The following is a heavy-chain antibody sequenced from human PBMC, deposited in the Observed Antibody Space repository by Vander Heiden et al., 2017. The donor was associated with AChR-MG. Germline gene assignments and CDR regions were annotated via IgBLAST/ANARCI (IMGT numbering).Heavy chain of an antibody. CDR2: ISSSSSYI. V-gene: IGHV3-21*01. CDR3: ARDQVGLFRGYYYYYMDV. D-gene: IGHD3-16*01. J-gene: IGHJ6*03. Sequence: EVQLVESGGGLVKPGGSLRLSCAASGFTFSSYSMNWVRQAPGKGLEWVASISSSSSYIYYADSVKGRVTISRDNAKNSLYLQMNSLRAEDTAVYYCARDQVGLFRGYYYYYMDVWGKGTTVTVSS. CDR1: GFTFSSYS.